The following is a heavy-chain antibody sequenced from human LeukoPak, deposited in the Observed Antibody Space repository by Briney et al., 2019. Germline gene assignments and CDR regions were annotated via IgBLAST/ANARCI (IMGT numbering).Heavy chain of an antibody. CDR2: INPNSGGT. J-gene: IGHJ4*02. Sequence: ASVTVSCKASGYTFTGYYMHWVRQAPGQGLEWMGWINPNSGGTNYAQKFQGWVTMTRDTSISTAYMELSRLRSDDTAVYYCARGSRVGASSRIHTGIYFDYWGQGTLVTVSS. CDR3: ARGSRVGASSRIHTGIYFDY. CDR1: GYTFTGYY. D-gene: IGHD1-26*01. V-gene: IGHV1-2*04.